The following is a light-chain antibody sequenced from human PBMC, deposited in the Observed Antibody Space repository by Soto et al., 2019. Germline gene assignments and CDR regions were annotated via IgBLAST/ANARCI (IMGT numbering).Light chain of an antibody. V-gene: IGLV2-23*02. CDR3: CSYAGSSTSHWV. CDR1: SSDVGSYNL. J-gene: IGLJ3*02. Sequence: QPVLTQPASVSGSPGQSITISCTGTSSDVGSYNLVSWYQQHPGKAPKLMIYEVSKRPSGVSNRFSGSKSGNTASLTISGLQAEDEADYYCCSYAGSSTSHWVFGGGTKLTVL. CDR2: EVS.